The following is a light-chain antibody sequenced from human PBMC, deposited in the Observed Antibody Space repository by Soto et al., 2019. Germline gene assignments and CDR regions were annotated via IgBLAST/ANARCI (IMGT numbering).Light chain of an antibody. CDR3: QQYNKWPRT. CDR2: GAS. J-gene: IGKJ1*01. Sequence: IVLTQSPGTLSLSPGERATLSCRASQTGNNNYLAWYQHKSGQAPRLLIYGASARATGVPARFSGSGSGTDFTLTISSLQSEDFAVYYCQQYNKWPRTFGQGTKVDIK. CDR1: QTGNNN. V-gene: IGKV3-15*01.